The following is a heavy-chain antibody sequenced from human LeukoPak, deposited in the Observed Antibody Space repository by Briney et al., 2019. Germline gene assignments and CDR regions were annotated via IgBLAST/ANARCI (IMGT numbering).Heavy chain of an antibody. Sequence: GGSLRLSCAASGFSFTNYAMSWVRQAPGKGLEWVSGIGGSGGNTYYADSVKGRFTISGDSSKNVLYLQMNSLRAEDTAVYYCANLPYDSSGYWAYFDNWGQGTLVTVSS. V-gene: IGHV3-23*01. J-gene: IGHJ4*02. CDR1: GFSFTNYA. CDR2: IGGSGGNT. CDR3: ANLPYDSSGYWAYFDN. D-gene: IGHD3-22*01.